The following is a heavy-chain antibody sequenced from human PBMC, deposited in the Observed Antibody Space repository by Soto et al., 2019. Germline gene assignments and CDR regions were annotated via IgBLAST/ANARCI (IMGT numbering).Heavy chain of an antibody. V-gene: IGHV3-9*01. CDR2: ISWNSGSI. J-gene: IGHJ3*02. CDR1: GFTFDDYA. Sequence: GGSLRLSCAASGFTFDDYAMHWVRQAPGKGLEWVSGISWNSGSIGYADSVKGRFTISRDNAKNSLYLQMNSLRAEDTALYYCAKGITVRVATTHGAFDIWGQGTMVTVSS. CDR3: AKGITVRVATTHGAFDI. D-gene: IGHD2-15*01.